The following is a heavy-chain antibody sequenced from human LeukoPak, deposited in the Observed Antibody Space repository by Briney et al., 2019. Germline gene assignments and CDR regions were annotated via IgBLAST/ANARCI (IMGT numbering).Heavy chain of an antibody. V-gene: IGHV4-34*01. CDR2: INYSGST. CDR1: GGSFSGYY. D-gene: IGHD5-24*01. Sequence: PSETLSLTCAVYGGSFSGYYWSWIRQPPGKGLEWIGEINYSGSTNYNPSLKSRVTISVDTSKNQFSLELNSVTAADTAIYYCARGPSRMATAVLKYWAQGTLVTVPS. CDR3: ARGPSRMATAVLKY. J-gene: IGHJ4*02.